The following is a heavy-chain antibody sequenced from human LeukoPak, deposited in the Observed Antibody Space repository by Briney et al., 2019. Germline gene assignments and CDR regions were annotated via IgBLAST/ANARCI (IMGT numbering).Heavy chain of an antibody. V-gene: IGHV3-23*01. J-gene: IGHJ6*03. CDR1: GFTFSNFG. Sequence: PGGSLRLSCAASGFTFSNFGMSWVRQAPGKGLEWVSAISGSGVSTYYADSVKGRFTISRDNSKNTLYLQMNSLRAEDTAVYYCAKGRGWEASYYYYYMDVWGKGTTVTISS. CDR3: AKGRGWEASYYYYYMDV. CDR2: ISGSGVST. D-gene: IGHD1-26*01.